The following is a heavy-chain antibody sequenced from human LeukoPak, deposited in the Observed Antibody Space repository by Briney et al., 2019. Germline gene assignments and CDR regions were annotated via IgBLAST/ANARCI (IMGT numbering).Heavy chain of an antibody. CDR3: AKGSGPDYYYMDV. CDR2: ITSSGSST. CDR1: GFTFSDYS. D-gene: IGHD1-26*01. Sequence: GGSLRLSCAASGFTFSDYSMSWIRQAPGKGLECVSHITSSGSSTDYGDSVKGRFTISRDNSKNTLYLQMNSLRAEDTAVYYCAKGSGPDYYYMDVWGKGTTVTISS. J-gene: IGHJ6*03. V-gene: IGHV3-11*01.